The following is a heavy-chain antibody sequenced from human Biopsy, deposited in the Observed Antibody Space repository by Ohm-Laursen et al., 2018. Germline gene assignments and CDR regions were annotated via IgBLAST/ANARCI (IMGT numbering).Heavy chain of an antibody. CDR3: ALQSVAQMKNFDY. D-gene: IGHD6-19*01. CDR1: GFSFTGYY. Sequence: GASVKVPCKASGFSFTGYYIHWVRQAPGQGLEWMGWISPKSGDTNYAHKFQGNITMTRDTSMSTAYMEMSRLRCDDTAVYYCALQSVAQMKNFDYWGQGTLVTVSS. J-gene: IGHJ4*02. V-gene: IGHV1-2*02. CDR2: ISPKSGDT.